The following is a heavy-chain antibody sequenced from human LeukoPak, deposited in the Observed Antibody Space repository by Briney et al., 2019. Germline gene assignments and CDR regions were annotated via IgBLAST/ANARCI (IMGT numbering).Heavy chain of an antibody. Sequence: SETLSLTCTVSGASISSYFWSWIRQPPGGGLEWIGYISYSGTTNFSPSLKSRVAISVDTSKNHFSLKLNSVTAADTAMYYCARSLYGSSQNPYYFDYWGQGTLVTVSS. V-gene: IGHV4-59*12. CDR3: ARSLYGSSQNPYYFDY. CDR1: GASISSYF. J-gene: IGHJ4*02. D-gene: IGHD6-6*01. CDR2: ISYSGTT.